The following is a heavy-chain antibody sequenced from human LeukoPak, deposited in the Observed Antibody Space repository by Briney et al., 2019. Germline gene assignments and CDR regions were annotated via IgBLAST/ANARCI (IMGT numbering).Heavy chain of an antibody. CDR3: AIGGEAEQYPATERSFDI. V-gene: IGHV3-53*05. Sequence: GGSLRLSCAASGFIVKNSYMSWVRQAPGKGLEWVSVIYSGGTSHYAESVRGRFTISGDNTQNTIQIQMNSLKADDTAMYYCAIGGEAEQYPATERSFDIWGLGTMVTVSS. D-gene: IGHD1-1*01. J-gene: IGHJ3*02. CDR1: GFIVKNSY. CDR2: IYSGGTS.